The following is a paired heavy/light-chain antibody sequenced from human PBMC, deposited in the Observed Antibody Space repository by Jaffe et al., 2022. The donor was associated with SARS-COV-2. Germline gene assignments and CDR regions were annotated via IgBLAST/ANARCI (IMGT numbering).Heavy chain of an antibody. CDR3: ETTRGQLYMLAPSS. D-gene: IGHD1-1*01. CDR2: IYSDGSA. V-gene: IGHV4-39*01. CDR1: GGSISSSGYY. Sequence: QLQLQESGPGLVKPSETLSLTCTVSGGSISSSGYYWGWIRQPPGEGLEWIGSIYSDGSAYYNPSLKSRVTISIDTSKNQFSLKLTSVTAADTAVYYCETTRGQLYMLAPSSWGQGTLVTVSS. J-gene: IGHJ5*02.
Light chain of an antibody. CDR1: TGAVASGHS. CDR2: DTS. CDR3: LLSYSGVVV. V-gene: IGLV7-46*01. Sequence: QAVVTQEPSLTVSPGGTVTLTCGSSTGAVASGHSPYWFQQRPGQAPRTLIFDTSNKHSWTPARFSGSLLGGKAALTLSGAQPEDEAEYYCLLSYSGVVVFGGGTKLTVL. J-gene: IGLJ2*01.